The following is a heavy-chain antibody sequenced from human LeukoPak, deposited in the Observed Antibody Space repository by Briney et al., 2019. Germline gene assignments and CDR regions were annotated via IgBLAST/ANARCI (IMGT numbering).Heavy chain of an antibody. CDR3: ATYSSLNAREFQY. Sequence: SGGSLRLSCTASGFNFNNYAMSWVHQAPGKGLEWLSLISGTAGTTYYADSVKGRFTISRDNSKNTLYLQMNSLRAEDTAVYYCATYSSLNAREFQYWGQGTLVTVSS. CDR2: ISGTAGTT. V-gene: IGHV3-23*01. J-gene: IGHJ1*01. CDR1: GFNFNNYA. D-gene: IGHD3-22*01.